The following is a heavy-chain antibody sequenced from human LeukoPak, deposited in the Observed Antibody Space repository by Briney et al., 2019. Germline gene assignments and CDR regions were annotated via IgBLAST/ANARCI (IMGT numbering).Heavy chain of an antibody. D-gene: IGHD3-16*01. CDR1: GGSISSYY. V-gene: IGHV4-4*07. CDR2: IYTSGST. CDR3: ARDRDYVGSTFDY. Sequence: SETLSLTCTVSGGSISSYYWSWMRQPAGKGLEWIGRIYTSGSTNYNPSLKSRVTMSVDTSKNQFSLKLSSVTAADTAVYYCARDRDYVGSTFDYWGRGTLVTVSS. J-gene: IGHJ4*02.